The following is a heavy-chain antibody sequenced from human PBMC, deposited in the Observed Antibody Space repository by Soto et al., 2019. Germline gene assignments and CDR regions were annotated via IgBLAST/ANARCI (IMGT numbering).Heavy chain of an antibody. Sequence: ASVKVSCKASGYNFTSYGISWVRQAPGQGLEWMGWISAYNGNTNYAQKLQGRVTMTTDTSTSTAYMELRSLRSDDTAVYYCARSRMIGNWFDPWGQGTLVTVSS. CDR3: ARSRMIGNWFDP. D-gene: IGHD2-21*01. J-gene: IGHJ5*02. CDR1: GYNFTSYG. CDR2: ISAYNGNT. V-gene: IGHV1-18*01.